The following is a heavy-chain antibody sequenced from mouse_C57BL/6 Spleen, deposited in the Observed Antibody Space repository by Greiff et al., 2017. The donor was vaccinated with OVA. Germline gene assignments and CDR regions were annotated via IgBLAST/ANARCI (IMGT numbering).Heavy chain of an antibody. D-gene: IGHD2-4*01. CDR2: IDPETGGT. V-gene: IGHV1-15*01. J-gene: IGHJ2*01. CDR1: GYTFTDYE. Sequence: QVHVKQSGAELVRPGASVTLSCKASGYTFTDYEMHWVKQTPVHGLEWIGAIDPETGGTAYNQKFKGKAILTADKSSSTAYMELRSLTSEDSAVYYCTRDDYLFDYWGQGTTLTVSS. CDR3: TRDDYLFDY.